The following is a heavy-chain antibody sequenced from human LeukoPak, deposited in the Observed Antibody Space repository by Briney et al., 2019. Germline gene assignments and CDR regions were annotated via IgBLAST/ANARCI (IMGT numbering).Heavy chain of an antibody. CDR2: IFRGGST. CDR3: ARYDSRGSGSTQLEY. CDR1: GYSISIAYY. J-gene: IGHJ4*02. D-gene: IGHD3-3*01. Sequence: AETLSLTCAVSGYSISIAYYWGWIRQPPGKGLGWIGRIFRGGSTSYNPSLMSRLTMSMDTSKNQFSLQLTSVTAADTAVYYCARYDSRGSGSTQLEYWGQGILVTISS. V-gene: IGHV4-38-2*01.